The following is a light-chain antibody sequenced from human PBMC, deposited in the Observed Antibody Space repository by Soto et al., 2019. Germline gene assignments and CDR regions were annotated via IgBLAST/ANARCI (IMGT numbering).Light chain of an antibody. CDR2: KAS. CDR1: QTISSW. Sequence: DIQMTQSPSTLSVSVGDRVTIPCRASQTISSWLAWYQQKPGKAPKLLIYKASTLKSGVPSRFSGSGSGTEFTLAISSLQPDDVAPYYCQHYNSYSESFGQGTKVELK. J-gene: IGKJ1*01. V-gene: IGKV1-5*03. CDR3: QHYNSYSES.